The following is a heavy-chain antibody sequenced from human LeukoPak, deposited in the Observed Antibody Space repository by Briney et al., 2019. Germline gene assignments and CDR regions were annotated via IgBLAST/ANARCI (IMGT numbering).Heavy chain of an antibody. CDR1: GYTFTSYD. V-gene: IGHV1-8*03. CDR3: AKPSLYYYDTSGYYRYWYFDL. D-gene: IGHD3-22*01. Sequence: GASVKVSCKASGYTFTSYDINWVRQATGQGLEWMGWMNPNSGNTGYAQKFQGRVTITRNTSISTAYMELSSLRSEDTAVYYCAKPSLYYYDTSGYYRYWYFDLWGRGTLVTVSS. CDR2: MNPNSGNT. J-gene: IGHJ2*01.